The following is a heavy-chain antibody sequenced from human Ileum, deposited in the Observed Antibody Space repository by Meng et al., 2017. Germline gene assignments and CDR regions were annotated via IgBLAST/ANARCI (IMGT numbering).Heavy chain of an antibody. CDR2: IKVDGNEK. J-gene: IGHJ4*02. CDR3: ARLARNPDY. V-gene: IGHV3-7*01. Sequence: GESLKISCAASGFTFSNYWMTWVRQAPGKGLEWVATIKVDGNEKYYVDSVKGRFTISRDNAKDSLYLKMNNLRAEDTALYYCARLARNPDYWGQGTLVTVSS. CDR1: GFTFSNYW.